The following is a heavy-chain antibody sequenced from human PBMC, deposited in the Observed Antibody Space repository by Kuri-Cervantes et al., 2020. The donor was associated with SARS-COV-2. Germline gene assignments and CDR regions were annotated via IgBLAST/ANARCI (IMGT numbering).Heavy chain of an antibody. CDR1: GFTFSSYS. J-gene: IGHJ5*02. CDR3: ARGGTIFGVVRWFDP. D-gene: IGHD3-3*01. V-gene: IGHV3-33*08. CDR2: IWYDGSNK. Sequence: GESLKISCAASGFTFSSYSMNWVRQAPGKGLEWVAVIWYDGSNKYYADSVKGRFTISRDNSKNTLYLQMNSLRAEDTAVYYCARGGTIFGVVRWFDPWGQGTLVTVSS.